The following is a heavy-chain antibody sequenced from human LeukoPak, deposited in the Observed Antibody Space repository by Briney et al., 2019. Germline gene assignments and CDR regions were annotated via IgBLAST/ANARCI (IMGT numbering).Heavy chain of an antibody. CDR3: ARDPKLLWFGEALGHYYGMDV. CDR1: GGTFSSYT. D-gene: IGHD3-10*01. J-gene: IGHJ6*02. CDR2: IIPILGIA. Sequence: GASVKVSCKASGGTFSSYTISWVRQAPGQGLEWMGRIIPILGIANYAQKFQGRVTITADKSTSTAHMELSSLRSEDTAVYYCARDPKLLWFGEALGHYYGMDVWGQGTTVTVSS. V-gene: IGHV1-69*04.